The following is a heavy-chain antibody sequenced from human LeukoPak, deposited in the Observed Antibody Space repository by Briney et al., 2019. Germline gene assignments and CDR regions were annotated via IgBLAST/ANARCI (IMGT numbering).Heavy chain of an antibody. D-gene: IGHD6-13*01. V-gene: IGHV3-21*01. CDR3: ARGGTLYSSSWFDY. J-gene: IGHJ4*02. CDR2: ISSSSSYI. Sequence: PGGSLRLSCAASGFTFSSYSMNWVRQAPGKGLEWVSSISSSSSYIYYADSVKGRFTISRDNAKNSLYLQMNSLRAEDMAVYYCARGGTLYSSSWFDYWGQGTLVTVSS. CDR1: GFTFSSYS.